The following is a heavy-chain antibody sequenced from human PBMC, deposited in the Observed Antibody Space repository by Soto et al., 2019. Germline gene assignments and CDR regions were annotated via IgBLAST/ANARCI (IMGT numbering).Heavy chain of an antibody. CDR2: INSDGSST. Sequence: GGSLILSCAASGFTFSSYWMHWVRQAPGKGLVWVSRINSDGSSTSYADSVKGRFTISRDNAKNTLYLQMNSLRAEDTAVYYCARDIYDYIWGSYRYTGIGYFQHWGQGTLVTVSS. CDR1: GFTFSSYW. D-gene: IGHD3-16*02. J-gene: IGHJ1*01. V-gene: IGHV3-74*01. CDR3: ARDIYDYIWGSYRYTGIGYFQH.